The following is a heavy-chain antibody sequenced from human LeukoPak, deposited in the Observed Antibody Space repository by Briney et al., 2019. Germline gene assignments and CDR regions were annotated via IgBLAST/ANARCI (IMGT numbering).Heavy chain of an antibody. CDR2: ISSSSSSYI. CDR3: ARGGGGPETYYYDSSGYYPDY. V-gene: IGHV3-21*01. CDR1: GFTFSSYS. J-gene: IGHJ4*02. D-gene: IGHD3-22*01. Sequence: GGSLRLSCAASGFTFSSYSMNWVRQAPGKGLEWVSSISSSSSSYIYYADSVKGRFTISRDNAKNSLYLQMNSLRAEDTAVYYCARGGGGPETYYYDSSGYYPDYWGQGTLVTVSS.